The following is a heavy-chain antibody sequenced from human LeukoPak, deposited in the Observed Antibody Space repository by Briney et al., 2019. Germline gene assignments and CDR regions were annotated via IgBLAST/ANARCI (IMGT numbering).Heavy chain of an antibody. CDR3: AREQSCGGDCLWFDP. Sequence: GASVKVSCKASGYTFTGYYMHWVRQAPGQGLEWMGWINPNSGGTNYAQKFQGRVTMTRDTSISTAYMELSRLRSDDTAVYYCAREQSCGGDCLWFDPWGQGTLVTVSS. D-gene: IGHD2-21*02. CDR1: GYTFTGYY. J-gene: IGHJ5*02. CDR2: INPNSGGT. V-gene: IGHV1-2*02.